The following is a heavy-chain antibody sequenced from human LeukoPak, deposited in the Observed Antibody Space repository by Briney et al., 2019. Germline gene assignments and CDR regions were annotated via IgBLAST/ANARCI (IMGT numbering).Heavy chain of an antibody. CDR2: ISGSGGST. J-gene: IGHJ4*02. D-gene: IGHD3-22*01. CDR1: GFSFSSYG. V-gene: IGHV3-23*01. Sequence: PGGSLRLSCAASGFSFSSYGMSWVRQAPGKGLEWVSGISGSGGSTYYADSVKGRFTISRDNSKNTLYLQMDSLRAEDTAVYFCAKDLDSYGYGLERDYDTSGYYYVGFDSWGQGTLVTVSS. CDR3: AKDLDSYGYGLERDYDTSGYYYVGFDS.